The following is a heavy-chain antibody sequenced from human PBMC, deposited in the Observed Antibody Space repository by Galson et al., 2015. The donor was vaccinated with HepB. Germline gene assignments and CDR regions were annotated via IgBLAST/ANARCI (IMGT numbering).Heavy chain of an antibody. V-gene: IGHV3-73*01. CDR3: TRQEWVVVAATEGENYYYGMDV. CDR1: GFTFSGSA. J-gene: IGHJ6*02. D-gene: IGHD2-15*01. Sequence: SLRLSCAASGFTFSGSAMHWVRQASGKGLEWVGRIRSKANSYATAYAASVKGRFTISRDDSKNTAYLQMNSLKTEDTAVYYCTRQEWVVVAATEGENYYYGMDVWGQGTTVTVSS. CDR2: IRSKANSYAT.